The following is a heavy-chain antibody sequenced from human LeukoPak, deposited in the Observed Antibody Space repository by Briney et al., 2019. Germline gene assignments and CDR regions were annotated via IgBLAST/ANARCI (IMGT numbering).Heavy chain of an antibody. CDR1: GFTFSSYW. V-gene: IGHV3-7*01. CDR3: ARVKDSSGYYPYYYYYYGMDV. D-gene: IGHD3-22*01. Sequence: GGSLRLSCAASGFTFSSYWMSWVRQAPGKGLEWVANIKQDGSEKYYVDSVKGRFTISRDNAKNSLYLQMNSLRAEDTAVYYCARVKDSSGYYPYYYYYYGMDVWGQGTTVTVSS. J-gene: IGHJ6*02. CDR2: IKQDGSEK.